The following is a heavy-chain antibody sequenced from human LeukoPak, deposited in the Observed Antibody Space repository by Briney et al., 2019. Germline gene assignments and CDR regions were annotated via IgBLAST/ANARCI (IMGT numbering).Heavy chain of an antibody. J-gene: IGHJ5*02. Sequence: SETLSLTCAVCGGSFSGYYWSWIRQPPGKGLEWIGEINHSGSTNYNPSLKSRVTISVDTSKNQFSLKLSSVTAADTAVYYCASGGLRFDPWGQGTLVTVSS. V-gene: IGHV4-34*01. CDR2: INHSGST. CDR3: ASGGLRFDP. CDR1: GGSFSGYY.